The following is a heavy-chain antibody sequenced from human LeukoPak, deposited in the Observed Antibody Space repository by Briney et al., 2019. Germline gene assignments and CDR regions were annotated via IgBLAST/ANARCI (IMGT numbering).Heavy chain of an antibody. CDR2: IIPIFGTA. V-gene: IGHV1-69*05. CDR1: GGTFSSYA. CDR3: ARVRGSYTTYYYYYYMDV. J-gene: IGHJ6*03. D-gene: IGHD1-26*01. Sequence: SVKVSCKASGGTFSSYAISWVRQAPGQGLEWMGGIIPIFGTANYAQKFQGRVTITTDESTSTAYMELSSLRSEDTAVYYCARVRGSYTTYYYYYYMDVWGKGTTVTVSS.